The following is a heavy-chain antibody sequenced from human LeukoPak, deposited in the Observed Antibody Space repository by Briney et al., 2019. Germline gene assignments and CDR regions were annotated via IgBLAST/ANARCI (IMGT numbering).Heavy chain of an antibody. CDR2: IYHSGST. CDR1: GGSFSGYY. CDR3: ARHIALLWFGESQNWFDP. V-gene: IGHV4-34*01. Sequence: SETLSLTCAVYGGSFSGYYWSWIRQPPGKGLEWIGSIYHSGSTYYNPSLKSRVTISVDTSKNQFSLKLSSVTAADTAVYYCARHIALLWFGESQNWFDPWGQGTLVTVSS. D-gene: IGHD3-10*01. J-gene: IGHJ5*02.